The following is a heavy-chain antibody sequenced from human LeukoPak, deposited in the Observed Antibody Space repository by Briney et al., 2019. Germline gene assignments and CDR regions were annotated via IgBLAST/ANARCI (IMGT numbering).Heavy chain of an antibody. J-gene: IGHJ5*02. CDR1: GFTFSSYA. Sequence: GGSLRLSCAASGFTFSSYAMYWVRQAPGKGLQWVAVISYDGSNKYYADSVKGRFTISRDNSKNTLYLQMGSLRAEDMAVYYCARGLWFGKNWFDPWGQGTLVTVSS. CDR3: ARGLWFGKNWFDP. CDR2: ISYDGSNK. D-gene: IGHD3-10*01. V-gene: IGHV3-30*04.